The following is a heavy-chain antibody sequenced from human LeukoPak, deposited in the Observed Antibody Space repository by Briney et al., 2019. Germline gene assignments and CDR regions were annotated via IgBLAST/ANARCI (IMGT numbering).Heavy chain of an antibody. Sequence: HPGGSLRLSCAASGFTFSSYAMHWVRQAPGKGLEWVAVISYDGSNKYYADSVKGRFTISRDNSKNTLYLQMNSLRAEDTAVYYCARDPNLFNYDILWGAFDIWGQGTMVTVSS. J-gene: IGHJ3*02. D-gene: IGHD3-9*01. CDR2: ISYDGSNK. CDR1: GFTFSSYA. V-gene: IGHV3-30-3*01. CDR3: ARDPNLFNYDILWGAFDI.